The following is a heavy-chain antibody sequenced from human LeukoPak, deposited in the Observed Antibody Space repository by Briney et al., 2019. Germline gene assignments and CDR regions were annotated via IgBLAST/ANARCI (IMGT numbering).Heavy chain of an antibody. D-gene: IGHD6-13*01. V-gene: IGHV4-34*01. CDR1: GGSISSYY. J-gene: IGHJ4*02. CDR3: ARGSSWPYDY. CDR2: INHSGST. Sequence: PSETLSLTCTVSGGSISSYYWSWIRQPPGKGLEWIGEINHSGSTNYNPSLKSRVTISVDTSKNQFSLKLSSVTAADTAVYYCARGSSWPYDYWGQGTLVTVSS.